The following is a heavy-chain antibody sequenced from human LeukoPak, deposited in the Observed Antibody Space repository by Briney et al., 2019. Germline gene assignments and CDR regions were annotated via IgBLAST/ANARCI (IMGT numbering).Heavy chain of an antibody. CDR1: GGTFSSYA. D-gene: IGHD6-13*01. V-gene: IGHV1-69*13. J-gene: IGHJ6*03. CDR3: ARAGPRRNSSSWYGDYYYYYTDV. CDR2: IIPIFGTA. Sequence: GASVKVSCKASGGTFSSYAISWVRQAPGQGLEWMGGIIPIFGTANYAQKFQGRVTITADESTSTAYMELSSLRSEDTAVYYCARAGPRRNSSSWYGDYYYYYTDVWGKGTTVTVSS.